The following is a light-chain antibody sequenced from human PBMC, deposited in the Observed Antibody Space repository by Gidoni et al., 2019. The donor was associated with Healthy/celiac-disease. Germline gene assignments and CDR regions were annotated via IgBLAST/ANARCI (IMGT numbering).Light chain of an antibody. CDR2: GKN. CDR3: NSRDSSGNHVV. CDR1: SLRSYY. V-gene: IGLV3-19*01. Sequence: SSELTQDPAVSAAVGQTVRITCQGDSLRSYYASWYQQKPGQAPVLVIYGKNNRPSGIPDRFSGSSSGNTASLTITGAQAEDEADYYCNSRDSSGNHVVFGGGTKLTVL. J-gene: IGLJ2*01.